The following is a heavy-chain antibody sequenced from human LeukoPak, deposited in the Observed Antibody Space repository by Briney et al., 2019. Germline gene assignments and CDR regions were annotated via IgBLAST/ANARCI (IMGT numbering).Heavy chain of an antibody. V-gene: IGHV3-74*03. J-gene: IGHJ4*02. CDR3: ARDRYHAIDY. CDR1: GFSFSPTW. D-gene: IGHD2-2*01. CDR2: ITSDGTSI. Sequence: GGSLRLSCAASGFSFSPTWMHWVRQPPGQGLVWVARITSDGTSISYAESVKGRFTISRDNAKNTLYLQMNSLRVDDTAIYYCARDRYHAIDYWGQGTLVTVSS.